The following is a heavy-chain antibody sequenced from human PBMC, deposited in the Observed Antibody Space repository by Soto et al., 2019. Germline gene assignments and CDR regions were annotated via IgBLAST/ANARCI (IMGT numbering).Heavy chain of an antibody. CDR2: ISYDGSNK. D-gene: IGHD4-4*01. Sequence: GGSLRLSCAASGFTFSSYGMHWVRQAPGKGLEWVAVISYDGSNKYYADSVRGRFTISRDNSKNTLYLQMNSLRAEDTAVYYCAKDRRTTVSYYYYGMDVWGQGTTVTVSS. J-gene: IGHJ6*02. CDR1: GFTFSSYG. CDR3: AKDRRTTVSYYYYGMDV. V-gene: IGHV3-30*18.